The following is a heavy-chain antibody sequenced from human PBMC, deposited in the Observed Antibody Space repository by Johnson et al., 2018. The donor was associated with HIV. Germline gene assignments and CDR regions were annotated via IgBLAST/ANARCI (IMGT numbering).Heavy chain of an antibody. D-gene: IGHD7-27*01. Sequence: VQLVESGGGLVKPGGSLRLSCAASGFTFSSYAMSWVRQAPGKGLEWVSYISRSGSTITYADSVKGRFTISRDNSKNSLYLQMNSLRAEDTAVYYCARQLGSDAFDIWGQGTMVTVSS. J-gene: IGHJ3*02. CDR1: GFTFSSYA. CDR3: ARQLGSDAFDI. CDR2: ISRSGSTI. V-gene: IGHV3-48*01.